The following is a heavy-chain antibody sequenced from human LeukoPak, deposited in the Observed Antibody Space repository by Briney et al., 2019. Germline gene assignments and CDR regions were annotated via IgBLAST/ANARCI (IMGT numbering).Heavy chain of an antibody. Sequence: GGSLRLSCEVSGFTFTDYWMNWVRHAPGKGPEWVASIRQVGSETTYADSVKGRFTISRDNTKNSLSIQLNARKPEDTAVYYGVRDGTAPGLYFDLWGQGTLVTVP. CDR3: VRDGTAPGLYFDL. CDR1: GFTFTDYW. D-gene: IGHD6-13*01. J-gene: IGHJ4*01. CDR2: IRQVGSET. V-gene: IGHV3-7*01.